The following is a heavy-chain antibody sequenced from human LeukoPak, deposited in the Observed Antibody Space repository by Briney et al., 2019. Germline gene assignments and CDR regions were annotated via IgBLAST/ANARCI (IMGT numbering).Heavy chain of an antibody. CDR1: GGSFSGYY. Sequence: SETLSLICAVYGGSFSGYYWSWIRQPPGKGLEWIGEINHSGSTNYSPSLKSRVTISVDTSRNQFSLKLSSVTAADTAVYYCAIRLKGVGYSYGLPNRVTYFDYWGQGTLVTVST. V-gene: IGHV4-34*01. CDR3: AIRLKGVGYSYGLPNRVTYFDY. J-gene: IGHJ4*02. CDR2: INHSGST. D-gene: IGHD5-18*01.